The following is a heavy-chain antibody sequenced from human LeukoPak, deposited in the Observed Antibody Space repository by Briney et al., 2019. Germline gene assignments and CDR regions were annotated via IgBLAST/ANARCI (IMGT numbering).Heavy chain of an antibody. CDR2: IYYSGST. Sequence: SETLSLTCTVSGGSISSYHWSWIRQPPGKGLEWIGYIYYSGSTNYNPSLESRVTISVDTSKNQFSLKMSSVTAADTAVYFCARDRYYYDSSGYTVNWFDPWGQGTLVTVSS. J-gene: IGHJ5*02. CDR1: GGSISSYH. CDR3: ARDRYYYDSSGYTVNWFDP. D-gene: IGHD3-22*01. V-gene: IGHV4-59*01.